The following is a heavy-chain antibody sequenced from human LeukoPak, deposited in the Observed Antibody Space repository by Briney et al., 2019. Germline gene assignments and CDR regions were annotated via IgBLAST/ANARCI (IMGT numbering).Heavy chain of an antibody. Sequence: ASVKVSCKASGYTFTSYGISWVRQAPGQGLEWMGWISAYNGNTNYAQKLQGRVTMTTDTSTSTAYMELRSLRSEDTGVYYCARERGDYYYVWGSCRYSRLFDYWGQGTLVTVSS. D-gene: IGHD3-16*02. V-gene: IGHV1-18*04. J-gene: IGHJ4*02. CDR1: GYTFTSYG. CDR2: ISAYNGNT. CDR3: ARERGDYYYVWGSCRYSRLFDY.